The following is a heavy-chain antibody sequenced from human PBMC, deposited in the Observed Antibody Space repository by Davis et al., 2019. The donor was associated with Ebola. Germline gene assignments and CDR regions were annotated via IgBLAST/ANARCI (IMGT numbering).Heavy chain of an antibody. D-gene: IGHD3-22*01. J-gene: IGHJ4*02. CDR1: GFTFSGSA. V-gene: IGHV3-73*01. CDR2: IRSKANSYAT. CDR3: AKMASGYYDSSGYYGALDY. Sequence: GGSLRLSCAASGFTFSGSAMHWVRQASGKGLEWVGRIRSKANSYATAYAASVKGRFTISRDDSKNTAYLQMNSLKTEDTAVYYCAKMASGYYDSSGYYGALDYWGQGTLVTVSS.